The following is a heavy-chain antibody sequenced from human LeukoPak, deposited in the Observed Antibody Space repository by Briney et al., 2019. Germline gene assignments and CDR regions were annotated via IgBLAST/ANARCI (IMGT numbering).Heavy chain of an antibody. CDR3: VGGVGWLSDY. J-gene: IGHJ4*02. CDR2: MEKDGSEK. CDR1: GFSLSSYW. Sequence: GGSLRLSCAASGFSLSSYWMNWVRQAPGKGPGWVANMEKDGSEKNYVDSVKGRFTISRDNAKNLVYLQMNSLRAEDTAVYYCVGGVGWLSDYWGQGTLVTVSS. D-gene: IGHD6-19*01. V-gene: IGHV3-7*04.